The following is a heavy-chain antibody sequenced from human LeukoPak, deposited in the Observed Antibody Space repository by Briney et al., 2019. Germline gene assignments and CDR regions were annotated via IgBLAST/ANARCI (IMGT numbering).Heavy chain of an antibody. CDR3: ARGAYGSDLDV. CDR1: GYTFTTYG. CDR2: IGPYNRNT. V-gene: IGHV1-18*01. D-gene: IGHD3-10*01. Sequence: ASVKVSCKASGYTFTTYGIGWVRQAPGQGLEWMGWIGPYNRNTNYAQKFQGRVTITTDTSTSTAYMELRSLKSDDTAVYYCARGAYGSDLDVWGQGTTVIVSS. J-gene: IGHJ6*02.